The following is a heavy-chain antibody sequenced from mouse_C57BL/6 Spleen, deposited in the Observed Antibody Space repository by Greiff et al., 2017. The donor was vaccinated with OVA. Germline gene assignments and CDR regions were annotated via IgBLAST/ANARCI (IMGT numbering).Heavy chain of an antibody. Sequence: QVQLQQSGAELVRPGASVKLSCKASGYTFTDYYINWVKQRPGQGLEWIARIYPGSGNTYYNEKFKGKATLTAEKSSSTAYMQLSSLTSEDSAVYFCASYYYGSSYDYFDYWGQGTTLTVSS. J-gene: IGHJ2*01. CDR1: GYTFTDYY. CDR3: ASYYYGSSYDYFDY. CDR2: IYPGSGNT. D-gene: IGHD1-1*01. V-gene: IGHV1-76*01.